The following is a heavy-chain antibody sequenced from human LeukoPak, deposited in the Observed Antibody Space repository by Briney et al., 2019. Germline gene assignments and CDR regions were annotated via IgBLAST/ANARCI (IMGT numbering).Heavy chain of an antibody. CDR1: GVSITNND. Sequence: SETLSLTCTVSGVSITNNDRAWIRQPPGKGLEWIAYVSGSGRTNYSPSLESRVTMSVDTPKNQFFLMLNSVTAADTAIYYCASGPWELDFWGQGILVTVST. D-gene: IGHD1-26*01. CDR3: ASGPWELDF. J-gene: IGHJ4*02. V-gene: IGHV4-59*08. CDR2: VSGSGRT.